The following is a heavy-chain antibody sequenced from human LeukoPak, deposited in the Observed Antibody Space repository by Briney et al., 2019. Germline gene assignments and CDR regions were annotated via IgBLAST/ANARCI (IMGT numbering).Heavy chain of an antibody. Sequence: SETLSLTCTVSDASISGYYWSWIRQPPGKGLEWIGSIHFSGSTNYNPSLRSRVTISVDTSKNQLSLRLSSVTAADTAVYYCARDLGGIYFDYWGQGTLVTVSS. V-gene: IGHV4-59*01. CDR1: DASISGYY. CDR3: ARDLGGIYFDY. J-gene: IGHJ4*02. D-gene: IGHD1-26*01. CDR2: IHFSGST.